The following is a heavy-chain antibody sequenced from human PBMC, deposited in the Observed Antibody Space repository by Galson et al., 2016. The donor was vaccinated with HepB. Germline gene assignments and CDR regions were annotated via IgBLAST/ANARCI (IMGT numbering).Heavy chain of an antibody. CDR1: GLRVGPTY. Sequence: SLRLSCATSGLRVGPTYMAWVRQSPGKGLKGVSFVYSNNITHYADSVQGRFTLPRDKSKNTLYLQLSSLRVEDTAVYDCARGCGGDCYGSGGWYFDLWGRGTLVSVSS. J-gene: IGHJ2*01. V-gene: IGHV3-53*01. CDR2: VYSNNIT. D-gene: IGHD2-21*02. CDR3: ARGCGGDCYGSGGWYFDL.